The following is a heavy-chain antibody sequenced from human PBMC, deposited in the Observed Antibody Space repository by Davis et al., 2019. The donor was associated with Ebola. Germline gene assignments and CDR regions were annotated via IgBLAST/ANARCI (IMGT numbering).Heavy chain of an antibody. Sequence: ASVKVSCKASGYTFTGYYMHWVRQAPGQGLEWMGWINPNSGGTNYAQKFQGRVTMTRDTSISTAYMELSRLRSDDTAVYYCARAHLIPAAIGSFDIWGQGTMVTVSS. V-gene: IGHV1-2*02. D-gene: IGHD2-2*02. CDR2: INPNSGGT. J-gene: IGHJ3*02. CDR1: GYTFTGYY. CDR3: ARAHLIPAAIGSFDI.